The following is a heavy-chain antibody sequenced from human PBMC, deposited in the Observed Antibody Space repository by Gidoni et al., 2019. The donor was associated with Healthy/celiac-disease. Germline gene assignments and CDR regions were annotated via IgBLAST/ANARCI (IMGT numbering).Heavy chain of an antibody. D-gene: IGHD6-13*01. CDR1: GFTFDDYA. Sequence: EVQLVESGGGVVQPGGSLRLSFAASGFTFDDYAMHWVRQAPGKGLEVVSLISGDGGSTYYADSVKGRFTISRDNSKNSLYLQMNSLRTEDTALYYCAKDIQPGIAAAGVFDPWGQGTLVTVSS. J-gene: IGHJ5*02. V-gene: IGHV3-43*02. CDR2: ISGDGGST. CDR3: AKDIQPGIAAAGVFDP.